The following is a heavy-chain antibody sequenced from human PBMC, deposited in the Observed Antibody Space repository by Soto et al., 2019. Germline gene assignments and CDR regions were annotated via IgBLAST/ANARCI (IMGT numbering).Heavy chain of an antibody. CDR1: GGFISSYY. CDR3: ARRYGDYFDY. Sequence: LSLTCTVSGGFISSYYWSWIRQPPGKGLEWIGYIYYSGSTNYNPSLKSRVTISVDTSKNQFSLKLSSVTAADTAVYYCARRYGDYFDYWGQGTLVTVSS. J-gene: IGHJ4*02. D-gene: IGHD4-17*01. V-gene: IGHV4-59*08. CDR2: IYYSGST.